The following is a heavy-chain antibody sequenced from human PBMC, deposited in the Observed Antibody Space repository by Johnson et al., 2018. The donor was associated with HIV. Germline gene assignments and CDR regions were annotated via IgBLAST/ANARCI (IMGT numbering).Heavy chain of an antibody. V-gene: IGHV3-30*04. J-gene: IGHJ3*02. D-gene: IGHD3-10*01. CDR2: ISYDGSNK. CDR1: GFTFSSYA. Sequence: QVQLVESGGGVVQPGRSLRLSCAASGFTFSSYAMHWVRQAPGKGLEWVAVISYDGSNKYYADSVKGRFTISRDSPKDTLYVQMNSLRGEDTAVYYCARDPDPFREYHGDAFDIWGQGTVVTVSS. CDR3: ARDPDPFREYHGDAFDI.